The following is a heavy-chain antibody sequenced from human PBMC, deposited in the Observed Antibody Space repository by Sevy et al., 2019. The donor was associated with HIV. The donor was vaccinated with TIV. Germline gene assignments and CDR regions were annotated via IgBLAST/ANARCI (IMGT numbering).Heavy chain of an antibody. J-gene: IGHJ6*02. CDR3: ARERGYSYGGSSYDGMDV. CDR2: IIPIFGTA. CDR1: GGTFSSYA. Sequence: ASVKVSCKASGGTFSSYAISWVRQAPGQGLEWMGGIIPIFGTANYAQKFQGRVTITADESTSTAYMELSSLRSEDTAVYYCARERGYSYGGSSYDGMDVWGQGTTVTVSS. V-gene: IGHV1-69*13. D-gene: IGHD5-18*01.